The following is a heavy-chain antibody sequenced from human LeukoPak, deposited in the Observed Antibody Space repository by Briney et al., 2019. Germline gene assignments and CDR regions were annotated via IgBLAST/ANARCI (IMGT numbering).Heavy chain of an antibody. CDR3: ARGGQEGYNYPYFDS. CDR2: IHYTGST. V-gene: IGHV4-39*01. CDR1: GASISSSSYY. D-gene: IGHD5-24*01. J-gene: IGHJ4*02. Sequence: SETLSLTCSVSGASISSSSYYWGWIRQPPGKGLEWIGSIHYTGSTYYNPSLKSRVTISVDTSKNLFSLKLSSVTAADTAVYYCARGGQEGYNYPYFDSWDQGTLVTVSS.